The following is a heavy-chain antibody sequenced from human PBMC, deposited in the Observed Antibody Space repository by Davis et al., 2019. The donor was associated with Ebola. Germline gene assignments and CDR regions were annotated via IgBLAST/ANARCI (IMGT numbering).Heavy chain of an antibody. CDR1: GYIFRNYW. V-gene: IGHV5-51*01. D-gene: IGHD4-17*01. CDR3: ARRYGDYGDDY. J-gene: IGHJ4*02. CDR2: IYPDDSDT. Sequence: GESLKISCKASGYIFRNYWIAWVRQMPGKGLEWMGLIYPDDSDTRYSPSFQGQVTFPVDQSISTAYLRWSSLKASDTAMYYCARRYGDYGDDYWGQGTLVTVSS.